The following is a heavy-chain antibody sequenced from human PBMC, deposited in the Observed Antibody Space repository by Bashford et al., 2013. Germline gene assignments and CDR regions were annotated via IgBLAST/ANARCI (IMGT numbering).Heavy chain of an antibody. CDR1: GFSFRNYG. Sequence: GGSLRLSCAATGFSFRNYGLHWVRQAPGKGLEWVAVIWYDGSETYYADSVKGRFTISRDNSKNTLHLQMNSLRADDTAIYYCARGSGPSYITPAATWFDPWGQGTLVTVSS. CDR2: IWYDGSET. V-gene: IGHV3-33*01. CDR3: ARGSGPSYITPAATWFDP. D-gene: IGHD2-2*01. J-gene: IGHJ5*02.